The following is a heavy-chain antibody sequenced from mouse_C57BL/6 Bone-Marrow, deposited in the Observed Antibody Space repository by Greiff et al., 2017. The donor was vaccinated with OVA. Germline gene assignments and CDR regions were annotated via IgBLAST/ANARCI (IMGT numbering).Heavy chain of an antibody. Sequence: VKLQESGAELVRPGASVTLSCKASGYTFTDYEMHWVKQTPVHGLEWIGAIDPETGGTAYNQKFKGKAILTADKSSSTAYMELRSLTSEDSAVYYCTREDLYYGYYCDYWGQGTTLTVSS. J-gene: IGHJ2*01. CDR2: IDPETGGT. CDR3: TREDLYYGYYCDY. CDR1: GYTFTDYE. V-gene: IGHV1-15*01. D-gene: IGHD2-2*01.